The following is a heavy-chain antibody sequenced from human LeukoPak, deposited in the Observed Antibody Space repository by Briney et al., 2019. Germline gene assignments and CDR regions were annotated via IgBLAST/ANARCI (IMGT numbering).Heavy chain of an antibody. CDR3: ARGPQTLQPSDY. Sequence: ASVKVSCKASGYTFTSYDINWVRQATGQGPEWMGWMNPNSGNTGYAQKFQGRVTMTRNTSISTAYMELSSLRSEDTAVYYCARGPQTLQPSDYWGQGTLVTVSS. D-gene: IGHD4-4*01. CDR1: GYTFTSYD. V-gene: IGHV1-8*01. CDR2: MNPNSGNT. J-gene: IGHJ4*02.